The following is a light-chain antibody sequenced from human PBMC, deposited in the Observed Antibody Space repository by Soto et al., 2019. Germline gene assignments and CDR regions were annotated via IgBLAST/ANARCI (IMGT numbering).Light chain of an antibody. CDR3: QQYNSWPGT. CDR2: GAS. J-gene: IGKJ1*01. V-gene: IGKV3-15*01. Sequence: EIVMTQSPATLSVSPGERATLSCRASQSVTSNLAWYQQKAGQAPRLLIFGASTRATGVPARFSGSGTGTECTLTLSSLQSEDFAVYYCQQYNSWPGTFGQGTKVEIK. CDR1: QSVTSN.